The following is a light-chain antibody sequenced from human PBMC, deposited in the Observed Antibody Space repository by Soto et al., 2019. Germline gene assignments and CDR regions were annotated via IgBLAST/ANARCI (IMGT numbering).Light chain of an antibody. J-gene: IGKJ4*01. V-gene: IGKV3-15*01. CDR1: QSVSSN. CDR3: QQYNTWPPLT. Sequence: EILMTQSPATLSVSPGERATLSCRASQSVSSNLAWYQQKPGQAPRLLIYGVSSRATGIPARFSGSGSGTEFTLTISSLQSEDVAVYYCQQYNTWPPLTFGGGTKVEIK. CDR2: GVS.